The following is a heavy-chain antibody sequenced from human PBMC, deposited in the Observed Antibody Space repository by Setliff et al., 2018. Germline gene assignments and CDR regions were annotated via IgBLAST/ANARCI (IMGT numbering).Heavy chain of an antibody. D-gene: IGHD2-15*01. Sequence: SETLSLTCTVSGGSISSYYWSWIRQPPGKGLEWIGYIYYSGSTNYNPSLKSRVSMSLDTSKNQFSLKLSSVTAADTAVYYCARDRVVVLAGRRGFYFDYWGQGTLVTVSS. V-gene: IGHV4-59*12. J-gene: IGHJ4*02. CDR1: GGSISSYY. CDR2: IYYSGST. CDR3: ARDRVVVLAGRRGFYFDY.